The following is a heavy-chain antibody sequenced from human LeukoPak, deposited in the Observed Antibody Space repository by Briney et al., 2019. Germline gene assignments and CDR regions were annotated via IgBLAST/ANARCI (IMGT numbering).Heavy chain of an antibody. CDR1: GFTFSSYA. V-gene: IGHV3-23*01. CDR3: AKGSSDSWYSALEY. Sequence: PGGSLRLSCAGSGFTFSSYAMTWVRQAPGKGLKWVSGISASNGNTYHADSVKGRFTISRDNSKGTLYLQMNILRVEDTAVYYCAKGSSDSWYSALEYWGQGTLVTVSS. J-gene: IGHJ4*02. D-gene: IGHD3-22*01. CDR2: ISASNGNT.